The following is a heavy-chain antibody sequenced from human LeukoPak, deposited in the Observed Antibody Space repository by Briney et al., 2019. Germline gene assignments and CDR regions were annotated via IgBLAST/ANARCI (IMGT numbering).Heavy chain of an antibody. CDR1: GGSISSYY. CDR2: IYYSGST. CDR3: AREGDPDGYITYFDY. J-gene: IGHJ4*02. D-gene: IGHD5-24*01. Sequence: SETLSLTCTVSGGSISSYYWGWIRQPPGKGLEWIGYIYYSGSTNYNPSLKSRVTISVDTSNNQFSLKLSSVTAADTAVYYCAREGDPDGYITYFDYWGQGTLVTVSS. V-gene: IGHV4-59*01.